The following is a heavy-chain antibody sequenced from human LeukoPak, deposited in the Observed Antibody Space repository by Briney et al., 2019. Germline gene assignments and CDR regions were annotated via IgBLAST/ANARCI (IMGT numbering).Heavy chain of an antibody. D-gene: IGHD2-2*01. J-gene: IGHJ2*01. CDR1: GDSISSYY. V-gene: IGHV4-34*01. CDR3: ARGVVVVPAAMPRYFDL. Sequence: SETLSLTCTVSGDSISSYYWSWIRQPPGKGLEWIGEINHSGSTNYNPSLKSRVTISVDTSKNQFSLKLSSVTAADTAVYYCARGVVVVPAAMPRYFDLWGRGTLVTVSS. CDR2: INHSGST.